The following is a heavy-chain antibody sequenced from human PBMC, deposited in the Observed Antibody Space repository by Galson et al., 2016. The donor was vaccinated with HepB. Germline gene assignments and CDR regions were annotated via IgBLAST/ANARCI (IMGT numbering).Heavy chain of an antibody. Sequence: GTLSLTCAISGYSISSSNWWSWVRQPPGKGLEWIGEIFHTGRTNYNPSLKSRVTMSIDKSNNHFSLKLSSMTAADTAVYYCVRDVGTDAFDIWGQGTLVTVSS. CDR1: GYSISSSNW. D-gene: IGHD2-15*01. CDR3: VRDVGTDAFDI. V-gene: IGHV4-4*02. CDR2: IFHTGRT. J-gene: IGHJ3*02.